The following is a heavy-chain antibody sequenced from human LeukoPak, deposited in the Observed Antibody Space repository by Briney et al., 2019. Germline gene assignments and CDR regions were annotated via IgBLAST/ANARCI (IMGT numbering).Heavy chain of an antibody. V-gene: IGHV4-34*01. CDR1: GFTVSSNY. CDR2: INHSGST. J-gene: IGHJ4*02. Sequence: GSLRLSCAASGFTVSSNYMSWVRQAPGKGLEWIGEINHSGSTNYNPSLKSRVTISVDTSKNQFSLKLSSVTAADTAVYYCARALPSILYVRGYFDYWGQGTLVTVSS. CDR3: ARALPSILYVRGYFDY. D-gene: IGHD2-8*01.